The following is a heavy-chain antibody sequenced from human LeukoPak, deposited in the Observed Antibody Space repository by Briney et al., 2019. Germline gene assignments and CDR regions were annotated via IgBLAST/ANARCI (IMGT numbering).Heavy chain of an antibody. V-gene: IGHV4-39*02. CDR2: LSDRGSP. CDR3: ARDANNRDRSGYPSPFDF. J-gene: IGHJ4*02. D-gene: IGHD6-19*01. CDR1: GDTISSSRFF. Sequence: KTSETLSLTCAVSGDTISSSRFFWVWIRQPPGKGLEWIASLSDRGSPKYSPSFQSRVSIFTDTAKNQLSLNLRSVTAADTAVYYCARDANNRDRSGYPSPFDFWGQGILVTVSS.